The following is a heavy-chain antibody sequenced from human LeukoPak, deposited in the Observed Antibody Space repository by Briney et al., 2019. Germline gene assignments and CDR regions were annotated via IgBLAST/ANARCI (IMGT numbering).Heavy chain of an antibody. Sequence: GGSLRLSCAASGFTFSSYWMHWVRQAPGKGLVWVSRINSDGSSTSYADSVKGRFTISRDNAKNTLYLQMNSLRAEDTAVYYCARPRRDTAMYYDYWGQGTLVTVSS. CDR1: GFTFSSYW. CDR2: INSDGSST. D-gene: IGHD5-18*01. J-gene: IGHJ4*02. CDR3: ARPRRDTAMYYDY. V-gene: IGHV3-74*01.